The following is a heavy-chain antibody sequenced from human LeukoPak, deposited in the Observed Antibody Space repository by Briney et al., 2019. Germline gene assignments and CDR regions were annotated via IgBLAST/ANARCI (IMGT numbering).Heavy chain of an antibody. Sequence: SVTVSCKASGGTFSSYAISWVRQAPGQGLEWMGGIIPIFGTANYARKFQGRVTITADESTSTAYMELSSLRSEDTAVYYCARDITMVRGVILGYWGQGTLVTVSS. V-gene: IGHV1-69*13. CDR3: ARDITMVRGVILGY. D-gene: IGHD3-10*01. CDR2: IIPIFGTA. CDR1: GGTFSSYA. J-gene: IGHJ4*02.